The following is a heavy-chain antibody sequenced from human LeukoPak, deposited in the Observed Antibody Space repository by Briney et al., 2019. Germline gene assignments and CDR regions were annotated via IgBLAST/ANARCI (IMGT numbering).Heavy chain of an antibody. CDR3: ARDFAVTTGYYYYYYMDV. CDR2: IYSGGST. D-gene: IGHD4-11*01. J-gene: IGHJ6*03. CDR1: GFTVSSNY. V-gene: IGHV3-66*02. Sequence: GGSLRLSCAASGFTVSSNYMSWVRQAPGKGLEWVSVIYSGGSTYYADSVRGRFTISRDNSKNTLYLQMNSLRAEDTAVYYCARDFAVTTGYYYYYYMDVWGKGTTVTVSS.